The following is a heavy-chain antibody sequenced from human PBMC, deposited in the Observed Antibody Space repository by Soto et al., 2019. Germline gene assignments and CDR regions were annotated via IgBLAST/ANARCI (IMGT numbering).Heavy chain of an antibody. CDR2: IHPNSGVT. Sequence: ASVKVSCKGSRYTFTDYYMHWVRQSPGQGLEWMGWIHPNSGVTKFPQKFQGRVIMTRDTSISTVYMELSRLTSDDTAVYYCARAGLKTLELATTYWGQGTPVTVSS. CDR3: ARAGLKTLELATTY. V-gene: IGHV1-2*02. CDR1: RYTFTDYY. D-gene: IGHD5-12*01. J-gene: IGHJ4*02.